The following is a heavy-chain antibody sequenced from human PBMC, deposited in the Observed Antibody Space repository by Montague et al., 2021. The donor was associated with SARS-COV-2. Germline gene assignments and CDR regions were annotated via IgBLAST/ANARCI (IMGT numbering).Heavy chain of an antibody. CDR3: ARGHLAVSMIVVVFTSASYYFDY. J-gene: IGHJ4*02. CDR2: IKQSGST. Sequence: SETLSLTCGVYGGSFGDYHWSWIRQPPGKGLEWIGDIKQSGSTNYNPSLKSRVTISVDTSKNQFSLKLTSVTAADTAVYFCARGHLAVSMIVVVFTSASYYFDYWGQGAQVTVSS. V-gene: IGHV4-34*01. CDR1: GGSFGDYH. D-gene: IGHD3-22*01.